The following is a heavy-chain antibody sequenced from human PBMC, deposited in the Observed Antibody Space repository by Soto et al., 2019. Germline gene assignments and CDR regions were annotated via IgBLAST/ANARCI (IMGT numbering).Heavy chain of an antibody. D-gene: IGHD6-19*01. CDR2: ISYDGNNK. CDR1: GFTFRTNA. V-gene: IGHV3-30*18. Sequence: QVQLVESGGGVVQPGRSLRLSCAASGFTFRTNAMHWVRQAPGKGLEWVAVISYDGNNKYYADSVKGRFTISRDNSKNTLHLQMNSLRAEDTAVYYCAKNGYSSGWYGDYWGQGTLVTVSS. CDR3: AKNGYSSGWYGDY. J-gene: IGHJ4*02.